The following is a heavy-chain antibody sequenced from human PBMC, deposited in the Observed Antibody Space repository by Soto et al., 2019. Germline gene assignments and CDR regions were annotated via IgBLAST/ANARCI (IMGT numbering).Heavy chain of an antibody. CDR2: IKSKVDSATT. Sequence: GGSLRLSCAASGFTFSNAWMSWVRQAPGKGLEWVGRIKSKVDSATTDYAAPVKGRFSISRDDSRNTLYLQMDSLKIEDTAVYYCTTDDPINRNWGQGTLVTVSS. CDR1: GFTFSNAW. J-gene: IGHJ4*02. V-gene: IGHV3-15*01. CDR3: TTDDPINRN.